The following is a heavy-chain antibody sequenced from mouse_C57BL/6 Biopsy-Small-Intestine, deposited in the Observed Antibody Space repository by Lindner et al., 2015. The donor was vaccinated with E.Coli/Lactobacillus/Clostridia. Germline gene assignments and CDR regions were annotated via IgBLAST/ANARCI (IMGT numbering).Heavy chain of an antibody. J-gene: IGHJ2*01. CDR3: AREGLYAFDY. D-gene: IGHD2-12*01. CDR2: ISSGSSTI. Sequence: VQLQESGGGLVKPGGSLKLSCAASGFTFSDYGVHWVRQAPEKGLEWVAFISSGSSTIYYADTVKGRFTISRDNAKNTLFLQMTSLRSEDTAMYYCAREGLYAFDYWSQGTTLTVSS. CDR1: GFTFSDYG. V-gene: IGHV5-17*01.